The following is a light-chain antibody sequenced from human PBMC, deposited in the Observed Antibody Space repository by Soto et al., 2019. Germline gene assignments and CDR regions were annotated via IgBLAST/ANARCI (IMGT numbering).Light chain of an antibody. V-gene: IGKV1-33*01. CDR1: QSIGDS. J-gene: IGKJ5*01. CDR2: DAS. Sequence: DIQMTQSPSTLSASLGDRVTITCRASQSIGDSLAWYQQKPGRAPKLLIYDASNLEAGVPSRFRGSGSGTDFTFTISRLQPEDIATYYCQQYENLPTFGQGTRLEIK. CDR3: QQYENLPT.